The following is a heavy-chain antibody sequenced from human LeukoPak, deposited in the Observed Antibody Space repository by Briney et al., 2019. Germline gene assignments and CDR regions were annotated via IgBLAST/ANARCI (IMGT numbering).Heavy chain of an antibody. V-gene: IGHV4-59*01. CDR3: ARDSSTGYDFWSGYDAFDI. Sequence: SETLSLTCTVSGGSISSYYWSWIRQPPGKGLVWIGYIYYSGSTNYNPSLKSRVTISVDTSKNQFSLKLSSVTAADTAVYYCARDSSTGYDFWSGYDAFDIWGQGTMVTVSS. J-gene: IGHJ3*02. D-gene: IGHD3-3*01. CDR2: IYYSGST. CDR1: GGSISSYY.